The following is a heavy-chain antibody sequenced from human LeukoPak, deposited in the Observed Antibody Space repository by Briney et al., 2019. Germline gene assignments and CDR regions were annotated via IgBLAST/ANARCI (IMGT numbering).Heavy chain of an antibody. CDR2: ISSSSSYI. Sequence: GGSLRLSCAASGFTFSSYSMSWVRQAPGKGLEWVSSISSSSSYIYYADSVKGRFTISRGNAKNSLYLQMNSLRAEDTAVYYCAREYYDILTGYSRRYYYMDVWGKGTTVTVSS. CDR3: AREYYDILTGYSRRYYYMDV. CDR1: GFTFSSYS. D-gene: IGHD3-9*01. V-gene: IGHV3-21*01. J-gene: IGHJ6*03.